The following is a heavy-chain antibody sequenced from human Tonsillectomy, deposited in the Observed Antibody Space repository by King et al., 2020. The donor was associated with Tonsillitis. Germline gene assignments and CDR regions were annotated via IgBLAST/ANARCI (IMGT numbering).Heavy chain of an antibody. Sequence: QLQESGPGLVKPSETLSLTCAVSGGSVSSDSYYWSWIRQPPGKGLEWIGNINYSGSTNYNPSLKSRVTISEDTSKNQFSLKLSSVTAADTAVYYCARGPQVVRFLKGFPRGMDVWGQGTTVTVSS. CDR1: GGSVSSDSYY. D-gene: IGHD3-3*01. CDR3: ARGPQVVRFLKGFPRGMDV. J-gene: IGHJ6*02. V-gene: IGHV4-61*01. CDR2: INYSGST.